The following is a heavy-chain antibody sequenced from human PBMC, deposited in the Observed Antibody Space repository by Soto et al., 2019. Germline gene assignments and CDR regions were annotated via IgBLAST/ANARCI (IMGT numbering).Heavy chain of an antibody. CDR2: ITSSGDRA. CDR1: GFTFSYYE. J-gene: IGHJ4*02. Sequence: EVQLVESGGGLVQPGRSLRLSCAASGFTFSYYEMNWVRQAPGKGLEWISYITSSGDRAKYADSVKGRFTISRDNAKNSLYLQMTSLSAEDTGLYYCARDIFDNWGQGILVTVSS. CDR3: ARDIFDN. V-gene: IGHV3-48*03.